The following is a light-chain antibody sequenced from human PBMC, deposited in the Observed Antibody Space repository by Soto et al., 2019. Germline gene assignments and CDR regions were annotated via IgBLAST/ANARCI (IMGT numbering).Light chain of an antibody. CDR2: DAS. J-gene: IGKJ4*01. Sequence: EIVLTQSPATLSLSPGERATLSCRASQSVSFYLAWYQQKPGQAPRLLIYDASNRATGIPARFSGSGSGTDFTLTISSLEPEDFAVYYCQQRSNWPGLTFGGGTKVEIK. V-gene: IGKV3-11*01. CDR1: QSVSFY. CDR3: QQRSNWPGLT.